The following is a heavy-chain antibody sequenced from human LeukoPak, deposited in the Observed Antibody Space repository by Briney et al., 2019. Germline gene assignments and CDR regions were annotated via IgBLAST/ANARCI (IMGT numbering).Heavy chain of an antibody. J-gene: IGHJ3*02. CDR2: ISDSGDST. D-gene: IGHD5-18*01. CDR1: GFTFSSYA. Sequence: GGSLRLSCAASGFTFSSYAMSWVRQAPGKGLEWVSAISDSGDSTYYADSVKGRFTISRDNSKNTLYLQMNSLRAEDTAVYYCAKGLTPATVRDAFDIWGQGTMDTVSS. CDR3: AKGLTPATVRDAFDI. V-gene: IGHV3-23*01.